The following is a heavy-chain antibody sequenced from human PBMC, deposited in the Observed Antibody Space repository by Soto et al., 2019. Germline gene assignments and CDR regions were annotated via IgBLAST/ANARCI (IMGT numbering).Heavy chain of an antibody. D-gene: IGHD6-6*01. CDR1: GFTFSSYS. V-gene: IGHV3-21*01. J-gene: IGHJ5*02. CDR3: ASQEYSSSSNWFDP. Sequence: GGSLRLSCAASGFTFSSYSMNWVRQAPGKGLEWVSSISSSSSYIYYADSLKGRFTISRDNAKNSLYLQMNSLRAEDTAVYFCASQEYSSSSNWFDPWGQGTLVTVSS. CDR2: ISSSSSYI.